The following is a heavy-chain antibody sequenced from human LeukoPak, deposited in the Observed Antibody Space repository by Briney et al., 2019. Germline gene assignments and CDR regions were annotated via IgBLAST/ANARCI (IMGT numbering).Heavy chain of an antibody. J-gene: IGHJ4*02. CDR2: IRSKANSYAT. CDR3: TTLGIAAAGSDY. Sequence: GGSLRLSCAASGFTFSGSAMHWVRQASGKGLEWVGRIRSKANSYATAYAASVKGRFTISRDDSKNTAYLQMNSLKTEDTAVYCCTTLGIAAAGSDYWGQGTLVTVSS. D-gene: IGHD6-13*01. CDR1: GFTFSGSA. V-gene: IGHV3-73*01.